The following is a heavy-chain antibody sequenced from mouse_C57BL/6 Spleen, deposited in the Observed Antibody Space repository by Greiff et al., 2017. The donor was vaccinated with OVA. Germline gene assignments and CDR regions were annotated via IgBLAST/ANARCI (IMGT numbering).Heavy chain of an antibody. J-gene: IGHJ2*01. D-gene: IGHD1-1*01. CDR3: ARRSPGSSSDY. CDR1: GYTFTSYW. Sequence: QVQLKQPGAELVMPGASVKLSCKASGYTFTSYWMHWVKQRPGQGLEWIGEIDPSDSYTNYNQKFKGKSTLTVDKSSSTAYMQLSSLTSEDSAVYYCARRSPGSSSDYWGQGTTLTVSS. CDR2: IDPSDSYT. V-gene: IGHV1-69*01.